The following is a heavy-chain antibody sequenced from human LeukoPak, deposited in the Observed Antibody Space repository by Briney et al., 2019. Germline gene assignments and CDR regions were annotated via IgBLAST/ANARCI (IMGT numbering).Heavy chain of an antibody. Sequence: GRSLRLSCAASGFTFNSYGMHWVRQAPDKGLEWVAVIWYDGSNKKYADFVKGRFTISRDNSKNTLYLQMNSLRAEDTAVYYCAKGLYCSSTSCYFENYYYYYMDVWGKGTTVTVSS. CDR3: AKGLYCSSTSCYFENYYYYYMDV. D-gene: IGHD2-2*01. J-gene: IGHJ6*03. V-gene: IGHV3-33*06. CDR1: GFTFNSYG. CDR2: IWYDGSNK.